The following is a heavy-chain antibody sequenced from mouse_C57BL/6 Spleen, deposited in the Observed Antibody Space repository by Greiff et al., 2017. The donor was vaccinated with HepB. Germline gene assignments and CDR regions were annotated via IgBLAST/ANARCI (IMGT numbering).Heavy chain of an antibody. V-gene: IGHV7-3*01. CDR1: GFTFTDYY. CDR2: IRNKANGYTT. CDR3: ARYNWDGDWYFDV. D-gene: IGHD4-1*01. Sequence: EVKLQESGGGLVQPGGSLSLSCAASGFTFTDYYMSWVRQPPGKALEWLGFIRNKANGYTTEYSASVKGRFTISRDNSQSILYLQMNALRAEDSATYYCARYNWDGDWYFDVWGTGTTVTVSS. J-gene: IGHJ1*03.